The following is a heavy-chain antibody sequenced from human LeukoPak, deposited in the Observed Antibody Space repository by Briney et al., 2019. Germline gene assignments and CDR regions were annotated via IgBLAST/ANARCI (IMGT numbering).Heavy chain of an antibody. V-gene: IGHV1-2*02. CDR1: GYTFTGYY. J-gene: IGHJ4*02. CDR2: INPNSGGT. Sequence: ASVKVSCKASGYTFTGYYMHWVRQAPGQGLEWMGWINPNSGGTNYAQKFQGRVTMTRDTSISTAYMELSRLRSDDTAVYYCARVCWESRVRFLEWLPSHYYDILTGYYDYWGQGTLVTVSS. CDR3: ARVCWESRVRFLEWLPSHYYDILTGYYDY. D-gene: IGHD3-9*01.